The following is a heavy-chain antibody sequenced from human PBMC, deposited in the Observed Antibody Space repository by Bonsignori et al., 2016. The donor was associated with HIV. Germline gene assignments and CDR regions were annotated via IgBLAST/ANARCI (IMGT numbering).Heavy chain of an antibody. V-gene: IGHV4-4*07. CDR2: FYTRGST. CDR1: GGSISNHY. J-gene: IGHJ3*02. Sequence: GSLRLSCTVSGGSISNHYWNWIRQPAGQGLEWIGRFYTRGSTNYNPSLKSRVTMSVDKSKNQFSLKLTSVTAADTAVYYCARDQRASSGHDAFDIWGQGTGVTVSS. D-gene: IGHD1-26*01. CDR3: ARDQRASSGHDAFDI.